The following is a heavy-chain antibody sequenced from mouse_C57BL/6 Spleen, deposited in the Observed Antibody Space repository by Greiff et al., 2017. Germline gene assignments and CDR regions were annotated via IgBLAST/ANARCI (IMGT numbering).Heavy chain of an antibody. J-gene: IGHJ3*01. CDR1: GFTFSSYT. CDR3: ARYGSWFAY. Sequence: EVKLVESGGGLVKPGGSLKLSCAASGFTFSSYTMSWVRQTPEKRLEWVATISGGGGNTYYPDSVKGRFTISRDKAKSTLYLQMSSLRSEDTALCYCARYGSWFAYWGQGTLVTVSA. V-gene: IGHV5-9*01. D-gene: IGHD1-1*01. CDR2: ISGGGGNT.